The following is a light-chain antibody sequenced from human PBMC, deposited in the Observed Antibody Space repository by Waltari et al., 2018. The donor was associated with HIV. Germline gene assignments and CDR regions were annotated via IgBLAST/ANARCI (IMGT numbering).Light chain of an antibody. Sequence: QSALTQPASLSGSPGQSITISCTGTISDVGAYNSVSWSQQHPGKAPKLIVYDDSSRPSGVSTRFSGSKSGNTASLIISGLQAEDEADYYCTSYTSTSTLYVIFGGGTKLTVL. V-gene: IGLV2-14*01. J-gene: IGLJ2*01. CDR1: ISDVGAYNS. CDR3: TSYTSTSTLYVI. CDR2: DDS.